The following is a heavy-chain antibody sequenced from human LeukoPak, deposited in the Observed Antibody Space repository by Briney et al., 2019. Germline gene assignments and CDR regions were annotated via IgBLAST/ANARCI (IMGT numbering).Heavy chain of an antibody. V-gene: IGHV3-43*01. Sequence: GGSLRLSCAASGFTFSSYAMSWVRQAPGKGLEWVSLISWDGGSTYYADSVKGRFTISRDNSKNSLYLQMNSLRTEDTALYYCAKDIKRQLGRFYFNYWGQGTLVTVSS. D-gene: IGHD6-13*01. CDR3: AKDIKRQLGRFYFNY. CDR2: ISWDGGST. CDR1: GFTFSSYA. J-gene: IGHJ4*02.